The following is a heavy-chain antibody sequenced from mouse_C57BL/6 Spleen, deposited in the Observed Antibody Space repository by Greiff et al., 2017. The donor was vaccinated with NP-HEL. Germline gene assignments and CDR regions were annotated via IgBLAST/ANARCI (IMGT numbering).Heavy chain of an antibody. Sequence: QVQLQQPGAELVRPGSSVKLSCKASGYTFTSYWMHWVKQRPIQGLEWIGNIDPSDSETHYNQKFKDKATLTVDKYSSTVYMQLSSLPSEGSAVFFCAMSPYSYDEGWYFYVWGTGATVTGSS. V-gene: IGHV1-52*01. J-gene: IGHJ1*03. CDR1: GYTFTSYW. CDR3: AMSPYSYDEGWYFYV. CDR2: IDPSDSET. D-gene: IGHD2-12*01.